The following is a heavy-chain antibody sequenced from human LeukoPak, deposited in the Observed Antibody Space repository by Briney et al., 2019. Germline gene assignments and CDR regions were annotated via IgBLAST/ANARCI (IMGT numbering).Heavy chain of an antibody. CDR2: IHYSGST. Sequence: SETLSLTCAVYGGSFSGYYWSWIRQPPGKGLEWIGYIHYSGSTNYNPSLKSRVFISVDTSKKQFSLKLSSVTAADTAVYYCATGSGFYNWFDPWGQGTLVTVSS. CDR1: GGSFSGYY. V-gene: IGHV4-59*01. CDR3: ATGSGFYNWFDP. D-gene: IGHD3-22*01. J-gene: IGHJ5*02.